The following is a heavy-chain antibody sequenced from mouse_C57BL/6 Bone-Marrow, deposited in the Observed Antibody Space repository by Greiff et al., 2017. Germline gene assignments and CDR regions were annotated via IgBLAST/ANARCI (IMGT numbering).Heavy chain of an antibody. CDR2: INSDGGST. J-gene: IGHJ2*01. D-gene: IGHD1-1*01. Sequence: EVKLMESGGGLVQPGESLKLSCESNEYEFPSHDMSWVRKTPEKRLELVAAINSDGGSTYYPDTMERRFIISRDNTKKTLYLQMSSLRSEDTALYYCARQGFTTVVVYYFDYWGQGTTLTVSS. V-gene: IGHV5-2*01. CDR3: ARQGFTTVVVYYFDY. CDR1: EYEFPSHD.